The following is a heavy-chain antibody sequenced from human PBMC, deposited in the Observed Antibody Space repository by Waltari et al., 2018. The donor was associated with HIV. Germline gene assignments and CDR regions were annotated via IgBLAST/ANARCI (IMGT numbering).Heavy chain of an antibody. CDR3: ARSEFVGDRNYDFWSGLGLGMDV. J-gene: IGHJ6*02. CDR2: INVGNGNT. Sequence: QVQLVQSGAEVTKPRASGKVSCRRSGSTLTRYATLWLCPAPGQRLEWWGWINVGNGNTKYSQKFQGRVTITRDTSASTAYMELSSLRSEDTAVYYCARSEFVGDRNYDFWSGLGLGMDVWGQGTTVTVSS. V-gene: IGHV1-3*01. D-gene: IGHD3-3*01. CDR1: GSTLTRYA.